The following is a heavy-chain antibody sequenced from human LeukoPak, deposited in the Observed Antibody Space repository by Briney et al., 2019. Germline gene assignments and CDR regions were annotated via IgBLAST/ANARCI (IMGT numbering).Heavy chain of an antibody. CDR3: AKDQAYCGGDCCPEVFDY. Sequence: GGSLRLSCAASRFTFSSYAMSWVRQAPGKGLEWVSAISGSGGSTYYADSVKGRFTISGDNSKNTLYLQMNSLRAEDTAIYYCAKDQAYCGGDCCPEVFDYWGQGTLVTVSS. J-gene: IGHJ4*02. D-gene: IGHD2-21*02. CDR1: RFTFSSYA. V-gene: IGHV3-23*01. CDR2: ISGSGGST.